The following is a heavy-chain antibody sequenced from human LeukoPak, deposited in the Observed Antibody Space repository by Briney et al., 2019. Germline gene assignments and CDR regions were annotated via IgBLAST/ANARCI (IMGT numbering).Heavy chain of an antibody. J-gene: IGHJ5*02. CDR2: ISSSSSYI. D-gene: IGHD2-2*01. CDR3: ARGRYIVVPGGWFDP. Sequence: GGSLRLSCAASGFTFSSYSMNWVRQAPGKGLEWVSSISSSSSYIYYADPVKGRFTISRDNAKNSLYLQMNSLRAEDTAVYYCARGRYIVVPGGWFDPWGQGTLVTVSS. CDR1: GFTFSSYS. V-gene: IGHV3-21*01.